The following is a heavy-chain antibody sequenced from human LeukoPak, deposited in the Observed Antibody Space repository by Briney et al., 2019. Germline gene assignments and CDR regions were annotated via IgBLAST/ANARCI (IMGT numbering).Heavy chain of an antibody. CDR1: GFTSSRYW. Sequence: GGSLTRSCAASGFTSSRYWVHWVRQAPGKGLVWVSRIKTDGTYTSYADSVKGRFTISRDNAKSTLYLQMNALRGEDTAVYYCASEEGGLDFWGQGPTVTVSS. V-gene: IGHV3-74*01. CDR2: IKTDGTYT. CDR3: ASEEGGLDF. J-gene: IGHJ6*02.